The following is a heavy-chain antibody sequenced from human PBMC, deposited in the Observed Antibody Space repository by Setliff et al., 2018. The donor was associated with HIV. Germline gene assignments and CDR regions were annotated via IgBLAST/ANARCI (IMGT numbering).Heavy chain of an antibody. CDR1: GYTFTGYY. J-gene: IGHJ6*03. CDR3: ARDYRTTDILSSGYMDV. D-gene: IGHD3-9*01. CDR2: INPNIGST. V-gene: IGHV1-2*06. Sequence: ASVKVSCKASGYTFTGYYIHWVRQAPGQGLQWMGRINPNIGSTNYAQNFQGRATMTRDTSVNTAFMELSNLRSDDTAVYYCARDYRTTDILSSGYMDVWGKGTTVTISS.